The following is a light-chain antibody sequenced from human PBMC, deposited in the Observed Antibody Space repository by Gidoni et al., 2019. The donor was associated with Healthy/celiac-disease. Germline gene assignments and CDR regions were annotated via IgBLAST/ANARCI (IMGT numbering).Light chain of an antibody. V-gene: IGLV2-8*01. J-gene: IGLJ2*01. Sequence: PGQSVTISCTGTSSDVGGYNYVSWYQHHPVKAPKLMLYEVSKRPSGVPDRFSGSKSGNTASLTVSGLQAEDAAAYYCSSYAGSTLFGGGTKLSVL. CDR3: SSYAGSTL. CDR2: EVS. CDR1: SSDVGGYNY.